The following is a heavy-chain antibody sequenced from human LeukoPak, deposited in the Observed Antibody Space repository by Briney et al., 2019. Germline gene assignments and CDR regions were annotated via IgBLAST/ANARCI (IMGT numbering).Heavy chain of an antibody. CDR2: IKRKSDGGTT. V-gene: IGHV3-15*01. CDR1: GLTFSNAW. CDR3: TTELDVRPNHY. D-gene: IGHD1-14*01. Sequence: NPGGSLRLSCAASGLTFSNAWMSWVRQVPGKGLEWVGRIKRKSDGGTTDYAAPVKGRFTISRDDSKNTLYLQMNSLKSEDTAVYYCTTELDVRPNHYWGQGTLVTVSS. J-gene: IGHJ4*02.